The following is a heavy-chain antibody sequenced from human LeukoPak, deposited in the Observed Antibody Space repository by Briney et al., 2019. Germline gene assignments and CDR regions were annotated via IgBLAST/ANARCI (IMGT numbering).Heavy chain of an antibody. J-gene: IGHJ4*02. V-gene: IGHV4-59*08. CDR2: IYYSGST. CDR1: GGSISSYY. D-gene: IGHD6-13*01. CDR3: ARHFTHSSSPDY. Sequence: SGTLSLTCAVSGGSISSYYWSWIRQPPGKGLEWIGYIYYSGSTNYNPSLKSRVTISVDTSKNQFSLKLSSVTAADTAVYYCARHFTHSSSPDYWGQGTLVTVSS.